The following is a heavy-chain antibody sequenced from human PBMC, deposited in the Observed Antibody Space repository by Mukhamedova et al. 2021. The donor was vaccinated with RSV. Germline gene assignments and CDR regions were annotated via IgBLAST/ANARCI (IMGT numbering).Heavy chain of an antibody. CDR2: IFPGDADT. D-gene: IGHD3-10*01. J-gene: IGHJ4*02. V-gene: IGHV5-51*01. Sequence: GRGLEWMGMIFPGDADTKYSESFQGQVTISVDTSSSISYLQWDTLKAPDSATYYCARGRTPTYGFPFDYWGRGTLVTASS. CDR3: ARGRTPTYGFPFDY.